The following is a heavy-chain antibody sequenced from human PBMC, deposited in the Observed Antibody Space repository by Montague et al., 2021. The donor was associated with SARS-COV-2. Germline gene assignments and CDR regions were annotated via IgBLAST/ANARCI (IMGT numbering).Heavy chain of an antibody. J-gene: IGHJ3*02. V-gene: IGHV3-23*01. D-gene: IGHD4-17*01. CDR2: ISGSGGST. CDR3: AKTLMTTVTTWAFDI. CDR1: GFTFSSYA. Sequence: SLRLSCAASGFTFSSYAMSWVRQAPGKGLEWVSAISGSGGSTYYADSVKGRFTISRDNSKNTLYLQMSSLRAEDTAVYYYAKTLMTTVTTWAFDIWGQGTMVTVSS.